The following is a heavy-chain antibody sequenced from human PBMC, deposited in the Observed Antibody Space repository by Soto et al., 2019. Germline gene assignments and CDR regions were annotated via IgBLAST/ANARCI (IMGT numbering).Heavy chain of an antibody. Sequence: EASVKVSCTASGYTFTVYYMHWVRQAPGQGLEWMGWINPNSGGTNYAQKFQGWVTMTRDTSISTAYMELSRLRSDDTAVYYCARVRIVGASNDAFDIWGQGTMVTVSS. V-gene: IGHV1-2*04. CDR3: ARVRIVGASNDAFDI. D-gene: IGHD1-26*01. CDR2: INPNSGGT. CDR1: GYTFTVYY. J-gene: IGHJ3*02.